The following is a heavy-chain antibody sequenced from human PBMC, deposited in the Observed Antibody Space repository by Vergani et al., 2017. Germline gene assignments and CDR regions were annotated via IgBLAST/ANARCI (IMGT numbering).Heavy chain of an antibody. CDR1: GYTFTSYD. J-gene: IGHJ3*02. CDR2: MNPNSGNT. D-gene: IGHD3-22*01. CDR3: ARGRGRTGGYYDSSGDAFDI. V-gene: IGHV1-8*01. Sequence: QVQLVQSGAEVKKPGASVKVSCKASGYTFTSYDNYWVRQATGQGLVWMGWMNPNSGNTGYAQKFQGRVTMTRNTSISTAYMELSSRRSEDTAVYYCARGRGRTGGYYDSSGDAFDIWGQGTMVTVSS.